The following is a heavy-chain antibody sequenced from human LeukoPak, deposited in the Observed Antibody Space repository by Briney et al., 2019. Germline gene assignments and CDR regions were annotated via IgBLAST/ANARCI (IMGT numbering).Heavy chain of an antibody. V-gene: IGHV3-74*01. J-gene: IGHJ5*02. Sequence: GGSLRLSCVASGFTFSSYWMHWVRQDPRKGLVWVSRINGDGRNINYADSVRGRFTISRDNAKNSLYLQMNSLRAEDTALYYCAKDRSGYYGSGRGNWFDPWGQGTLVTVSS. CDR2: INGDGRNI. CDR3: AKDRSGYYGSGRGNWFDP. CDR1: GFTFSSYW. D-gene: IGHD3-10*01.